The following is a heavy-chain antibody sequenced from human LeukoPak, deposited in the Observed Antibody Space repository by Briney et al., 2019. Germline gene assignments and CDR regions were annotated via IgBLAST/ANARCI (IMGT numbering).Heavy chain of an antibody. CDR2: IDPNNYKT. D-gene: IGHD2-15*01. CDR1: GYTFTSYD. Sequence: RASVNVSCKASGYTFTSYDINWVRQAAGQGLEWMGWIDPNNYKTDYAQKFQGRITMTKNTSINTSYIELSSLRSDDTAVYSCARSHTQKVYCSGGRCYPTVCWIDPWGQGTLVTVSS. CDR3: ARSHTQKVYCSGGRCYPTVCWIDP. V-gene: IGHV1-8*01. J-gene: IGHJ5*02.